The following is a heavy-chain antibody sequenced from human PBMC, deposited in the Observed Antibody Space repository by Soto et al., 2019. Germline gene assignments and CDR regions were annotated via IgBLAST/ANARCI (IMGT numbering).Heavy chain of an antibody. CDR1: GGTFSSYA. CDR2: IIPIFGTA. V-gene: IGHV1-69*13. Sequence: ASVKVSCKASGGTFSSYAISWVRQAPGQGLEWMGGIIPIFGTANYAQKFQGRVTITADESTSTAYMELSSLRAEDTAVYYWARVALGGGHVYYYYGMDVWGQGTTVTVSS. J-gene: IGHJ6*02. D-gene: IGHD3-10*01. CDR3: ARVALGGGHVYYYYGMDV.